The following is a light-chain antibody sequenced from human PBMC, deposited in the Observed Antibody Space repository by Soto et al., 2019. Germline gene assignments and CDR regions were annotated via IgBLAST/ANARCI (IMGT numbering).Light chain of an antibody. Sequence: DIPLTQSPSFLSASVGDRVTITCRASQGISSYLAWYQQKPGKAPKLLIYAASTLQSGVPSRFSGRESGTEFTLTIRSLQPEDFATYYCQQLNSYCSFGPGTKVDIK. CDR3: QQLNSYCS. CDR1: QGISSY. CDR2: AAS. V-gene: IGKV1-9*01. J-gene: IGKJ3*01.